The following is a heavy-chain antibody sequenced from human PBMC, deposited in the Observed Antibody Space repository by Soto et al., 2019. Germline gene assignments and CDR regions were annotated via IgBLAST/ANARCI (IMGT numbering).Heavy chain of an antibody. J-gene: IGHJ5*02. CDR1: GFTFSNAW. CDR3: TTDVRYYDSSGYYYNWFDP. CDR2: IKSKTDGGTT. Sequence: GRSLRLSCAASGFTFSNAWMSWVRQAPGKGLEWVGRIKSKTDGGTTDYAAPVKGRFTISRDDSKNTLYLQMNSLKTEDTAVYYCTTDVRYYDSSGYYYNWFDPWGQGTLVTVSS. V-gene: IGHV3-15*01. D-gene: IGHD3-22*01.